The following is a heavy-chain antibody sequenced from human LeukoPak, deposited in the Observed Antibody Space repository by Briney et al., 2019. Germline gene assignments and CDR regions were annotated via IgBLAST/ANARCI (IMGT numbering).Heavy chain of an antibody. V-gene: IGHV4-59*12. D-gene: IGHD5-18*01. CDR1: GGSISSYY. J-gene: IGHJ4*02. CDR2: IYYSGST. Sequence: SETLSLTCTVSGGSISSYYWSWIRQPPGKGLEWIGYIYYSGSTNYNPSLKSRVTISVDTSKNQFSLKLSSVTAADTAVYYCARTPLYSYGSFDYWGQGTLVTVSS. CDR3: ARTPLYSYGSFDY.